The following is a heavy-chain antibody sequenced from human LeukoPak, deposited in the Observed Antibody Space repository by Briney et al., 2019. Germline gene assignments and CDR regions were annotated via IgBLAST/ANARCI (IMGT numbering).Heavy chain of an antibody. J-gene: IGHJ4*02. V-gene: IGHV3-30*02. CDR2: IRYDGNNK. CDR1: GFTFSNYG. CDR3: ARGGIAAAGPYDY. D-gene: IGHD6-13*01. Sequence: GGSLRLSCGASGFTFSNYGMLWVRQAPGKGLEWVAFIRYDGNNKLYADSMKGRFTISRDNSKNTLYLHINSLRAEDTAVYYCARGGIAAAGPYDYWGQGTLVTVSS.